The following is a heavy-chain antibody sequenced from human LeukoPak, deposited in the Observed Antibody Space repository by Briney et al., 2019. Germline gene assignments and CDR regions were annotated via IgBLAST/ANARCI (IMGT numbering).Heavy chain of an antibody. D-gene: IGHD2-2*01. V-gene: IGHV4-59*04. Sequence: SETLSLTCTVSGGSISSYYWSWIRQPPGKGLEWIGTIYYSGSTYYNPSLKSRVTISVDTSNDQFSLKLSSVTAADTAVYYCATYCSSTSCPYRRAFDIWGQGTMVTVSS. J-gene: IGHJ3*02. CDR3: ATYCSSTSCPYRRAFDI. CDR1: GGSISSYY. CDR2: IYYSGST.